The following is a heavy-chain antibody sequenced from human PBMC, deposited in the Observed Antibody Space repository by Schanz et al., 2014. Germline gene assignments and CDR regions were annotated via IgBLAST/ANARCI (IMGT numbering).Heavy chain of an antibody. J-gene: IGHJ4*02. CDR1: GFVFRTFA. CDR2: ITGSGSKT. D-gene: IGHD3-10*01. CDR3: AKGKSEVRGIILDY. V-gene: IGHV3-23*01. Sequence: EVQLLESGGTVVQPGGSLRVSCAASGFVFRTFAMYWVRQAPGKGLEWVSAITGSGSKTYYADSVKGRVTISRDNSRNTLFLQMRNLRADDTALYYCAKGKSEVRGIILDYWGQGTMVVVSS.